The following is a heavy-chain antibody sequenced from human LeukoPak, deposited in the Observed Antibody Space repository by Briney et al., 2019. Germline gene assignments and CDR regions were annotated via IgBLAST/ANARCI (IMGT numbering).Heavy chain of an antibody. CDR1: GYTFTGYY. Sequence: ASVKVSCKASGYTFTGYYVHWVRQAPGQGLEWMGWINPNSGGTNYAQKFQGRVTMTRDTSISTAYMELSRLRSDDTAVYYCARDGSDSSCSSTSCFKYNWFDPWGQGTLVTVSS. D-gene: IGHD2-2*01. J-gene: IGHJ5*02. CDR3: ARDGSDSSCSSTSCFKYNWFDP. CDR2: INPNSGGT. V-gene: IGHV1-2*02.